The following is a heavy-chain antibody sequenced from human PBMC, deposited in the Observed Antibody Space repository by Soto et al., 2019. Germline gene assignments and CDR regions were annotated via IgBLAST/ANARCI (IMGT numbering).Heavy chain of an antibody. V-gene: IGHV3-23*01. CDR2: ISGSGGST. CDR3: ASTLYCSGGSCYYYYYYMDV. CDR1: GFTFSSYA. Sequence: PGGSLRLSCAASGFTFSSYAMSWVRQAPGKGLEWVSAISGSGGSTYYADSVKGRFTISRDNSKNTLYLQMSSLRAEDTAVYYCASTLYCSGGSCYYYYYYMDVWGKGTTVTVSS. D-gene: IGHD2-15*01. J-gene: IGHJ6*03.